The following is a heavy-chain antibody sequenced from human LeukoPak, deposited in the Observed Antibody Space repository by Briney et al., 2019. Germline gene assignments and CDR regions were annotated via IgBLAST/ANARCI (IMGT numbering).Heavy chain of an antibody. D-gene: IGHD6-13*01. V-gene: IGHV3-30-3*01. CDR1: GFTFSSYA. CDR2: ISYDGSNK. Sequence: GGSLRLSCAASGFTFSSYAMHWVRQAPGKGLEWVAVISYDGSNKYYADSVKGRFTISRDNSKNTLYLQMNSLRAEDTAVYYCARDEPQQQLALPHDYWGQGTLVTVSS. J-gene: IGHJ4*02. CDR3: ARDEPQQQLALPHDY.